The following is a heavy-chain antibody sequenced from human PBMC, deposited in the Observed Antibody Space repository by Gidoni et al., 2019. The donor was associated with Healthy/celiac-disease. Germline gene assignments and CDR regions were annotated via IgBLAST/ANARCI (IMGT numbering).Heavy chain of an antibody. D-gene: IGHD3-22*01. CDR1: GFSLSTSGVG. CDR3: AHIDYDDSSGWEYYYMDV. Sequence: QITLKESGPTLVNPTQPLTLTCTFSGFSLSTSGVGVGWIRQPPGKALEWLALIYWNDDKRYSPSLKSRLTITKDTSKNQVVLTMTNMDPVDTATYYCAHIDYDDSSGWEYYYMDVWGKGTTVTVSS. CDR2: IYWNDDK. J-gene: IGHJ6*03. V-gene: IGHV2-5*01.